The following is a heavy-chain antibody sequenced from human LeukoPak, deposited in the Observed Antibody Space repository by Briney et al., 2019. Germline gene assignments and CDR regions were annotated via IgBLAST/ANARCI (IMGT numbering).Heavy chain of an antibody. D-gene: IGHD6-13*01. CDR3: ARESAATGIYYYYYMDV. V-gene: IGHV4-59*01. CDR2: IYYSGST. CDR1: GGSISSCY. Sequence: SETLSLTYTVSGGSISSCYWSWIRQPSGKGLEWIGYIYYSGSTNYNPSLKSRVTISVDTSENQFSLKLSSVTAADTAVYYCARESAATGIYYYYYMDVWGKGAPVTVSS. J-gene: IGHJ6*03.